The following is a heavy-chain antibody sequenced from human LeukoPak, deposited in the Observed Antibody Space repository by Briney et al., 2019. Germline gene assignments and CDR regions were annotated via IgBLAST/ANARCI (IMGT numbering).Heavy chain of an antibody. CDR1: GASMNHHY. Sequence: SETLSLTCTVSGASMNHHYWSWVRQPPGKELEWIAYISDSGTSATTDYNPSLKRRVTISVDTSKRQFSLRLDSVTAADTAVYYCAEIPRDWGQGTLVTVSS. V-gene: IGHV4-59*11. CDR3: AEIPRD. J-gene: IGHJ4*02. CDR2: ISDSGTSATT.